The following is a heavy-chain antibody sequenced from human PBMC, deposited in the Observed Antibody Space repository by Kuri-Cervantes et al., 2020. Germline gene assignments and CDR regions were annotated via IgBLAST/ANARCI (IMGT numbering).Heavy chain of an antibody. D-gene: IGHD3-3*01. J-gene: IGHJ3*02. CDR1: GGTFSSYA. V-gene: IGHV1-69*06. CDR2: IIPIFGTA. Sequence: SVKVSCKASGGTFSSYAISWVRQAPGQGLEWMGGIIPIFGTANYAQKFQGRVTITADKSTSTAYMELSSLRTEDTAVYYCARMNRITIFGVVIHDAFDIWGQGTMVTVSS. CDR3: ARMNRITIFGVVIHDAFDI.